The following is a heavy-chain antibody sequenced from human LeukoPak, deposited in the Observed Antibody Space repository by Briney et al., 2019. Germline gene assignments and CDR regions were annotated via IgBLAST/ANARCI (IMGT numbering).Heavy chain of an antibody. J-gene: IGHJ4*02. CDR1: GGTFSSYA. Sequence: SVKVSCKASGGTFSSYAISWVRQAPGQGLEWMGGIIPIFGTANYAQKFQGRVTITADESTSTAYMELSSLRSEDTAMYYCARGHGLVDEAFVDYWGQGTLVTVSS. CDR3: ARGHGLVDEAFVDY. V-gene: IGHV1-69*13. CDR2: IIPIFGTA. D-gene: IGHD6-19*01.